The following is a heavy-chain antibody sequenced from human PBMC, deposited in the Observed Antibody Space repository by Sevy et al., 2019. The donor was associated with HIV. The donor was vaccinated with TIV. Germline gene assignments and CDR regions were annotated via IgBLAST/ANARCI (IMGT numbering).Heavy chain of an antibody. CDR1: GFTFSYAW. CDR3: STDPIIVLLVTDGMDV. D-gene: IGHD2-8*01. J-gene: IGHJ6*02. Sequence: GGSLRLSCAASGFTFSYAWMSWVRQAPGKGLEWVGRIKARPDGGTTDYAAPVKCRFTISRDDSKNTLYLQMNSLKTEDTAVYYCSTDPIIVLLVTDGMDVWGHGTTVTVSS. CDR2: IKARPDGGTT. V-gene: IGHV3-15*01.